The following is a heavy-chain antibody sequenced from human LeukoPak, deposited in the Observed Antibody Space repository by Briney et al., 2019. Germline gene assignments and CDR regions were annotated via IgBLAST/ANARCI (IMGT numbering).Heavy chain of an antibody. CDR2: IKPDESET. J-gene: IGHJ4*02. D-gene: IGHD6-13*01. V-gene: IGHV3-7*01. CDR1: GLTFNTYW. CDR3: GGFGYEAAVDL. Sequence: PGGSLRLSCAASGLTFNTYWMTWVRQAPGKGLEWVANIKPDESETYYVDTVKGRFTISRDNAKNLLYLQMNSLRVEDTAVYYCGGFGYEAAVDLWGQGTLVTVSS.